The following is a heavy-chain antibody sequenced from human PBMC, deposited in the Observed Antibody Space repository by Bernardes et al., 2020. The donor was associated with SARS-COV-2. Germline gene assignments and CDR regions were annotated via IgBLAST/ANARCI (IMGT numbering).Heavy chain of an antibody. V-gene: IGHV3-30*03. J-gene: IGHJ5*02. D-gene: IGHD3-3*01. CDR3: ARDGTMTDFWSGYSTVNWFDP. CDR2: ISYDGSNK. Sequence: GGSLRLSCAASGSTFSSYGMHWVRQAPGKGLEWVAVISYDGSNKYYADSVKGRFTISRDNSKNTLYLQMNSLRAEDTAVYYCARDGTMTDFWSGYSTVNWFDPWGQGTLVTVSS. CDR1: GSTFSSYG.